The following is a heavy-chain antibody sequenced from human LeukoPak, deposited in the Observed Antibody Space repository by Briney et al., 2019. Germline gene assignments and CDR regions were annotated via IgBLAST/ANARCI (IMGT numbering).Heavy chain of an antibody. V-gene: IGHV4-4*02. CDR2: INHSGST. Sequence: SGTLSLTCTVSGDSISSRSWWNWVRQPPGKGLEWIGEINHSGSTNYNPSLKSRVTISVDTSKNQFSLKLSSVTAADTAVYYCAGEAAITMIVIYWGQGTLVTVSS. CDR3: AGEAAITMIVIY. D-gene: IGHD3-22*01. CDR1: GDSISSRSW. J-gene: IGHJ4*02.